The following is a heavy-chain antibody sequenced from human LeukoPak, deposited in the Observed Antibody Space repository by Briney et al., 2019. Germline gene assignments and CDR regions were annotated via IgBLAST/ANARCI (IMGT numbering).Heavy chain of an antibody. Sequence: PGGSLRLSCAASGFSVRSNYMSWVRQAPGKGLEWVSGIYTGGSTYYADSVKGRFTISRDNSKNTLYLQMNSLRAEDTAVYYCARTNYGSGSYIDYWGQGTLVTVSS. J-gene: IGHJ4*02. CDR3: ARTNYGSGSYIDY. D-gene: IGHD3-10*01. CDR2: IYTGGST. V-gene: IGHV3-66*01. CDR1: GFSVRSNY.